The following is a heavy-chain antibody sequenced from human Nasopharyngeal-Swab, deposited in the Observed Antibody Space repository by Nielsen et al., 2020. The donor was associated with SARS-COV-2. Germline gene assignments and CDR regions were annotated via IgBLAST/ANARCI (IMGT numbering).Heavy chain of an antibody. V-gene: IGHV3-74*01. J-gene: IGHJ4*02. Sequence: GESLKISCAASGFTFSSYWMHWVRQAPGKGLVWVSRIISDGSSTSYADSVKGRFTISRDNAKNSLYLQMNSLRAEDTAVYYCARDYCSSTSCYDYWGQGTLVTVSS. D-gene: IGHD2-2*01. CDR1: GFTFSSYW. CDR3: ARDYCSSTSCYDY. CDR2: IISDGSST.